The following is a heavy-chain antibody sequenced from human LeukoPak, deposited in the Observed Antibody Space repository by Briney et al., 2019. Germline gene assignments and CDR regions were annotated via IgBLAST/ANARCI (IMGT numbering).Heavy chain of an antibody. CDR3: AKNARETVATVLDY. CDR1: GFTFSDYW. D-gene: IGHD4-17*01. CDR2: IASDGSST. V-gene: IGHV3-74*01. J-gene: IGHJ4*02. Sequence: GGSLRLSCVASGFTFSDYWMHWVRQAPGKGLVWVSRIASDGSSTSYADSVKGRFTISRDNAKNTPYLQMDSLRAEDTAVYYCAKNARETVATVLDYWGQGTLVTVSS.